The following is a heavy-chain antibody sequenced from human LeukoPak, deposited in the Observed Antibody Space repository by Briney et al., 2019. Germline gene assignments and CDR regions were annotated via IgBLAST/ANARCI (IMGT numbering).Heavy chain of an antibody. CDR2: IYSGDNT. J-gene: IGHJ4*02. CDR1: GFTFSSYG. V-gene: IGHV3-53*01. Sequence: GGSLRLSCAASGFTFSSYGMSWVRQAPGKGLEWVSIIYSGDNTHYADSVKGRFTTSRDNSRNTLYLQMNSLRAEDTAVYYCARGVSGYSYGSRFDYWGQGTLVTVSS. D-gene: IGHD5-18*01. CDR3: ARGVSGYSYGSRFDY.